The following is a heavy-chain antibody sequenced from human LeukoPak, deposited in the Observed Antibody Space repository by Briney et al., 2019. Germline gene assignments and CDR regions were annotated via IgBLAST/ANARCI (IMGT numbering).Heavy chain of an antibody. CDR1: GFTFSTYW. CDR3: AGELTIPAAGWQIRN. J-gene: IGHJ1*01. V-gene: IGHV3-33*08. D-gene: IGHD6-13*01. Sequence: GGSLRLSCAASGFTFSTYWMSWVRQAPGKGLEWVALIRYNDESDKDYADSVKGRFIISRDNAKNILYLQMNSLRTEDTAVYYCAGELTIPAAGWQIRNWGQGTLVTVSS. CDR2: IRYNDESDK.